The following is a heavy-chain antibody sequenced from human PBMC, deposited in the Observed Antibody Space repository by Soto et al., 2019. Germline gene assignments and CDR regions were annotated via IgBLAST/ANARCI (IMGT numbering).Heavy chain of an antibody. D-gene: IGHD3-22*01. Sequence: PSETLSLTCTVSGGSISSGDYYWSWIRQPPGKGLEWIAYIYYSGSTYYNPSLKSRVTISVDMSKNQFSLKLSSVTVADTAVYYCARVAPPYYDIDYWGQGTLVT. CDR3: ARVAPPYYDIDY. J-gene: IGHJ4*02. V-gene: IGHV4-30-4*01. CDR2: IYYSGST. CDR1: GGSISSGDYY.